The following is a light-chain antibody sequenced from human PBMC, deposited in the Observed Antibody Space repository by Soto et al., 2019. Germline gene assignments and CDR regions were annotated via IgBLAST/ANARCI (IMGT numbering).Light chain of an antibody. J-gene: IGLJ1*01. Sequence: QSVLTQPASVSGSPGQSITISCTGTSSDVGSYNLFSWYQQHPGKAPKLMIYEGSKRPSGVSNRFSGSKSGNTASLTISGLQAEDEADYYCCSYAGRDYVFGTGTKVTVL. CDR1: SSDVGSYNL. CDR3: CSYAGRDYV. V-gene: IGLV2-23*01. CDR2: EGS.